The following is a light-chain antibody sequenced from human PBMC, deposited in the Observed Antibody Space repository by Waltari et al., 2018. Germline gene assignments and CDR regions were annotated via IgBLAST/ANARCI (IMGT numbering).Light chain of an antibody. CDR3: QHRSSWPIT. J-gene: IGKJ5*01. Sequence: EIVLTQSPATLSLPPGERAPLSCRASQSVSSYLAWYQQKPGQAPRLLIHDASNRATGVPARFSGSGSGTDFSLTISSLEPEDFAVYYCQHRSSWPITFGQGTRLEIK. CDR1: QSVSSY. V-gene: IGKV3-11*01. CDR2: DAS.